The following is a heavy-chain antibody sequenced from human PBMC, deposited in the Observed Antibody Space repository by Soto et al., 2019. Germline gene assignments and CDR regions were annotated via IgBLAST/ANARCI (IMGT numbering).Heavy chain of an antibody. J-gene: IGHJ4*02. CDR2: IYHSGNT. CDR1: GGSISSSNW. CDR3: ARRWGEGRVDY. V-gene: IGHV4-4*02. Sequence: QVQLQESGPGLVKPSGTLSLTCAVSGGSISSSNWWSWVRQPPGKGLEWIGEIYHSGNTNYNPSLKSRLTIAVDKSRNQFCLKLSCVTAADTAVYYCARRWGEGRVDYWGQGTLVTASS. D-gene: IGHD3-10*01.